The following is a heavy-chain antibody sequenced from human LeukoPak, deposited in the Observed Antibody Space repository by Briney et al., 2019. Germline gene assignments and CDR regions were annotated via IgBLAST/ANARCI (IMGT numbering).Heavy chain of an antibody. Sequence: GGSLRLSCAASGFSFSCCGMHWVRQAPGKGLDWVAVLWANGRNNYYAGSVEGRFTISRDSSKNTLYLQMTSLRADDTAIYYCARERAPFDGFDIWGRGTVVTVSS. J-gene: IGHJ3*02. V-gene: IGHV3-33*01. D-gene: IGHD4/OR15-4a*01. CDR1: GFSFSCCG. CDR2: LWANGRNN. CDR3: ARERAPFDGFDI.